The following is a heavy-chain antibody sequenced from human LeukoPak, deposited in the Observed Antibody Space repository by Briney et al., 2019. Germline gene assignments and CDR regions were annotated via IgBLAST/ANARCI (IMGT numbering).Heavy chain of an antibody. J-gene: IGHJ5*02. CDR3: ARDDTSGKQQPKNWFDP. Sequence: ASVKVSCKASGYTFTAYYMHWVRQAPGQGLEWMGWINPNSGGTNYAQKFQGRAAMTRDTSISTAYMELSSLRSDDTAVYYCARDDTSGKQQPKNWFDPWGQGTLVTVSS. CDR1: GYTFTAYY. CDR2: INPNSGGT. V-gene: IGHV1-2*02. D-gene: IGHD6-13*01.